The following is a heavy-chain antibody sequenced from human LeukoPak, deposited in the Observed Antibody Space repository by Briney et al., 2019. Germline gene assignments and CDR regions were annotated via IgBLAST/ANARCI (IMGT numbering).Heavy chain of an antibody. V-gene: IGHV5-51*01. Sequence: GESLKISCKGSGYSFTSYWIGWVRQMPGKGLEWMGIIYPGDSDTRYSPSFQGQVTVSADKSISTAYLQWSSLKASDTAMYYCARCYGDYYYGMDVWGQGTTVTVSS. CDR2: IYPGDSDT. D-gene: IGHD4-17*01. CDR1: GYSFTSYW. CDR3: ARCYGDYYYGMDV. J-gene: IGHJ6*02.